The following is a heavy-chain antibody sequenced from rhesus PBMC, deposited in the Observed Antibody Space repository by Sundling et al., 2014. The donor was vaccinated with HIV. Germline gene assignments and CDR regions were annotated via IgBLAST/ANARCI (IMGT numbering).Heavy chain of an antibody. Sequence: QVQLQESGPGLVKPSETLSLTCAVSGGSISGGYYWSWIRQPPGKGLDWIGRVSGAIGNTEYNPSVKSRVTLSVDASKNHFSLKLSSVTAADTAMYYCASEVTANEALDFWGQGAQGHRLL. V-gene: IGHV4-160*01. CDR3: ASEVTANEALDF. CDR2: VSGAIGNT. J-gene: IGHJ3*01. D-gene: IGHD4-17*01. CDR1: GGSISGGYY.